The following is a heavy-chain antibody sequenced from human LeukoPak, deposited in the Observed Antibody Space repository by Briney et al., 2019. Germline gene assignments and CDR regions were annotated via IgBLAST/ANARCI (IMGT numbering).Heavy chain of an antibody. D-gene: IGHD5-24*01. CDR2: IYYSGST. V-gene: IGHV4-59*08. CDR3: ARTRRWLQLGFDY. CDR1: GGSISSYY. Sequence: PSETLSLTCTVSGGSISSYYWSWIRQPPGKGLEWIGYIYYSGSTNYNPSLKSRVTISVDTSKNQFSLRLRSVTAADTAVYYCARTRRWLQLGFDYWGQGTLVTVSS. J-gene: IGHJ4*02.